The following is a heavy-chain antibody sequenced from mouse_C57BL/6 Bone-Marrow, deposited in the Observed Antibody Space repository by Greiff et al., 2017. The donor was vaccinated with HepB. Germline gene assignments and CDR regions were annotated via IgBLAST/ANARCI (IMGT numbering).Heavy chain of an antibody. D-gene: IGHD2-4*01. V-gene: IGHV1-64*01. CDR3: TRRGIYDYALYY. Sequence: QVQLKQSGAELARPGASVKLSCKASGYTFTSYWMHWVKQRPGQGLEWIGMIHPNSGSTNYNEKFKSKATLTVDKSSSTAYMQLSSLTSEDSAVYYCTRRGIYDYALYYWGQGTTLTVSS. J-gene: IGHJ2*01. CDR2: IHPNSGST. CDR1: GYTFTSYW.